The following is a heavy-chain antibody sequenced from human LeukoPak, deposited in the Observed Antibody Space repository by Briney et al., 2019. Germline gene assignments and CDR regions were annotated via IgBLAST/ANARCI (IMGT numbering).Heavy chain of an antibody. D-gene: IGHD3-16*01. J-gene: IGHJ3*02. CDR2: ISWNSGSI. V-gene: IGHV3-9*01. CDR3: AKGIMTGSDSDAFDI. Sequence: GGSLRLSCAASGFTFDDYAMHWVRQAPGKGPEWVSGISWNSGSIGYADSVKGRFTISRDNAKNFLYLQMNSLRAEDTALYYCAKGIMTGSDSDAFDIWGQGTMVTVSS. CDR1: GFTFDDYA.